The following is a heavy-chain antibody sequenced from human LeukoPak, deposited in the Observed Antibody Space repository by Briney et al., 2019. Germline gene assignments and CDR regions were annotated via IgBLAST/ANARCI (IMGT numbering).Heavy chain of an antibody. J-gene: IGHJ4*02. Sequence: NPSETLSLTCAVSGYSISSGYYWGWIRQPPGKGLEWIGSIYHSGSTYYNPSLKSRVTISVDTSKNQFSLKLSSVTAADTAVYYCASLQGGATVLDNPFDYWGQGTLVTVSS. V-gene: IGHV4-38-2*01. CDR2: IYHSGST. CDR1: GYSISSGYY. D-gene: IGHD1-26*01. CDR3: ASLQGGATVLDNPFDY.